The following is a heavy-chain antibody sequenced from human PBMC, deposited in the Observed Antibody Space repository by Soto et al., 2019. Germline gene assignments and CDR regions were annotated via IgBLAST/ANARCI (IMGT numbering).Heavy chain of an antibody. V-gene: IGHV1-18*01. Sequence: QVHLVQSGAEVKKPGASVKVSCQGSGYAFTTYGITWVRQAPGQGLEWMGWISAHNGNTNYEQKLQGRVTVTRDTSKSTAYMELRSLRYDVTAVYYCARGRYGDYWGQGALVTVSS. J-gene: IGHJ4*02. CDR3: ARGRYGDY. CDR2: ISAHNGNT. D-gene: IGHD1-1*01. CDR1: GYAFTTYG.